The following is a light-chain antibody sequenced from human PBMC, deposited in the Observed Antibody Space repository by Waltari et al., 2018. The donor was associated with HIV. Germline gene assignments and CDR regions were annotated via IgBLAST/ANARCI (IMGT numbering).Light chain of an antibody. Sequence: SYELTQPPSVSVSPGQTARITCSGDALPKKYAYWYQQKSGQAPVLVIYEDSKRPPGIPERFSGSSSGKMATLTISGAQVEDEADYYCYSTDSSDWVFGGGTKLTVL. CDR3: YSTDSSDWV. V-gene: IGLV3-10*01. CDR2: EDS. J-gene: IGLJ3*02. CDR1: ALPKKY.